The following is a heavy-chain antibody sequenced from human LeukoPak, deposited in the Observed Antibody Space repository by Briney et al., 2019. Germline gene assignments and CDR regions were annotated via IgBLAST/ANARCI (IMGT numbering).Heavy chain of an antibody. V-gene: IGHV7-4-1*01. CDR2: INTNTGNP. CDR3: ARVPFVVMGDTGNWFDP. J-gene: IGHJ5*02. Sequence: ASVKVSCKASGYTFTNYAMNWVRQAPGQGLEWMGWINTNTGNPTYAQGFTGRFVFSLDASVSTAYLQIRRLKSEDTAVYYCARVPFVVMGDTGNWFDPWGQGTLVTVSS. CDR1: GYTFTNYA. D-gene: IGHD2-8*01.